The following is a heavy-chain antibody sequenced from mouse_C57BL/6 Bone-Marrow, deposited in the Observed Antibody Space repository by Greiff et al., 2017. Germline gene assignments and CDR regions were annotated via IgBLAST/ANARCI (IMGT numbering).Heavy chain of an antibody. CDR1: GYTFTSYW. D-gene: IGHD3-2*02. V-gene: IGHV1-69*01. CDR2: IDPSDSYT. Sequence: VKLQQPGAELVMPGASVKLSCKASGYTFTSYWMHWVKQRPGQGLEWIGEIDPSDSYTNYNQKFKGKSTLTVDKSSSTAYMQLSSLTSEDSAVYYCAREGSSGYGFAYWGQGTLVTVSA. J-gene: IGHJ3*01. CDR3: AREGSSGYGFAY.